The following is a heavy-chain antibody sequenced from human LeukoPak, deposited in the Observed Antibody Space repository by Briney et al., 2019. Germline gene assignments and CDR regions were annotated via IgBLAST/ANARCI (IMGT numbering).Heavy chain of an antibody. Sequence: PGGSLRLSCAASGFTFSSYAMNWVRQAPGKGLEWVSAISGSGGSTYYADSVKGRFTISRDNSKNTLYLQMNSLRAEDTAVYYCAKDRHDYGDYYNWFDPWGQGTLVTVSS. V-gene: IGHV3-23*01. J-gene: IGHJ5*02. D-gene: IGHD4-17*01. CDR1: GFTFSSYA. CDR2: ISGSGGST. CDR3: AKDRHDYGDYYNWFDP.